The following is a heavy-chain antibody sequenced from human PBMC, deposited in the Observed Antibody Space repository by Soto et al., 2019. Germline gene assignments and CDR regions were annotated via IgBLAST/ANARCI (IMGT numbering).Heavy chain of an antibody. CDR2: MNEDGSEI. CDR3: ARDVGFDYAN. J-gene: IGHJ4*02. Sequence: EVQLVESGGALVQPGGSLRISCVVSGFNFRGYWMSWVRQAPGKGLEWVATMNEDGSEIYYVGSVKGRFAISRDNDDNSLHLQMNYVSAEAAGVYVCARDVGFDYANWGQGTPVTVSS. V-gene: IGHV3-7*01. CDR1: GFNFRGYW. D-gene: IGHD2-2*01.